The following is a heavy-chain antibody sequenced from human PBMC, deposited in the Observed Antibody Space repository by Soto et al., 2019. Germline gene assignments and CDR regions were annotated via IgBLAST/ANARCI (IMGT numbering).Heavy chain of an antibody. CDR3: ARLLIDFWTDAFDI. CDR2: INPNSGGT. J-gene: IGHJ3*02. D-gene: IGHD3-3*01. CDR1: GYTFTVYY. Sequence: WASVKVSCKASGYTFTVYYMHWVLQSPGQGLEWMGWINPNSGGTNYAQKFQGRVTMTGDTSISTAYMELSRLRSDDTAVYYCARLLIDFWTDAFDIWGQGTMVTVSS. V-gene: IGHV1-2*02.